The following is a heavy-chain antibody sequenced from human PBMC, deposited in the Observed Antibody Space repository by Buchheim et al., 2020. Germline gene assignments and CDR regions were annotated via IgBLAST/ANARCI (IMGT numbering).Heavy chain of an antibody. J-gene: IGHJ5*01. CDR2: IYYSGNT. D-gene: IGHD1-26*01. CDR1: GGSISTSSYY. Sequence: QLQLQESGPGLVKPSETLSLTCTVSGGSISTSSYYWGWIRQPPGKGLEWIGSIYYSGNTYYNPSLKSRVTISVDTSMNQFSLRLTSVTAADTAIYYCARPILGNWFDSWGQGTL. V-gene: IGHV4-39*01. CDR3: ARPILGNWFDS.